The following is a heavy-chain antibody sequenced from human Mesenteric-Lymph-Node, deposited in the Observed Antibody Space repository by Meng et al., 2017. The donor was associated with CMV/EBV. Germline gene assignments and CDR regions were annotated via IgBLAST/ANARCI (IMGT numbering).Heavy chain of an antibody. CDR3: ARDAQYSTSYFDY. CDR1: GIPPTDYY. Sequence: ASGIPPTDYYLGWIRQAPGKGLEWVAYISSSSGTIFYSDSVKGRFTISRDNAKNSLYLQMNRLRAEDTAFYYCARDAQYSTSYFDYWSQGTLVTVSS. J-gene: IGHJ4*02. V-gene: IGHV3-11*04. CDR2: ISSSSGTI. D-gene: IGHD2/OR15-2a*01.